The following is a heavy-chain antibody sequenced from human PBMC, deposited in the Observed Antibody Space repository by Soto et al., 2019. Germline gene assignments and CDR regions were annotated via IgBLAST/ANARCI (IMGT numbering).Heavy chain of an antibody. D-gene: IGHD2-2*01. CDR1: GGSISSGYYH. J-gene: IGHJ4*02. V-gene: IGHV4-31*03. Sequence: QVQLQESGPGLVVPSQTLSLTCTVSGGSISSGYYHWSWVRQLPGKGLEWIGYIRVSGYTQYNPSLQSRLTISVDASNNQFSLRLTSVTAADTAVYYCATYAEAARGTGSWGQGTLVTVSS. CDR3: ATYAEAARGTGS. CDR2: IRVSGYT.